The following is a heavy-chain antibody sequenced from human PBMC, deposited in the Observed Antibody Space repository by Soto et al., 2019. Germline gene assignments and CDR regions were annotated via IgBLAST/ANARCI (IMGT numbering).Heavy chain of an antibody. CDR2: ISYDGSNK. CDR3: AKEIGYSSGRFDY. V-gene: IGHV3-30-3*01. CDR1: GFTFSSYA. Sequence: PGGSLRLSCAASGFTFSSYAMHWVRQAPGKGLEWVAVISYDGSNKYYADSVKGRFTISRDNSKNTLYLQMNSLRAEDTAVYYCAKEIGYSSGRFDYWGQGTLVTVSS. J-gene: IGHJ4*02. D-gene: IGHD6-19*01.